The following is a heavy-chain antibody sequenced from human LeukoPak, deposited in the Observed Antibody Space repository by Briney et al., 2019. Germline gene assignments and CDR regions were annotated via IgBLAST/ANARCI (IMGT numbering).Heavy chain of an antibody. CDR3: ARSPGATWSFDY. D-gene: IGHD1-1*01. J-gene: IGHJ4*02. Sequence: GGSLRLSCAASGFSFSEYYMTWIRQAPGKGLEWVSNLSSSGRYTNYADSVRGRFTISRDNAKKSLYLQMNSLRAEDTAVYYCARSPGATWSFDYWGQGTLVTVSS. CDR2: LSSSGRYT. V-gene: IGHV3-11*06. CDR1: GFSFSEYY.